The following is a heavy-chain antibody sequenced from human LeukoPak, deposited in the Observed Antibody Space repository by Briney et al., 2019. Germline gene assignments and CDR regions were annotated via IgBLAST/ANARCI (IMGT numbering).Heavy chain of an antibody. Sequence: PSGGSLRLSCAASGFTFSNAWMSWVRQAPGKGLEWVSGINWNGGSTGYADSVKGRFTISRDNAKNSLYLQMNSLRADDTALYYCARARYSGNYFGPTAHYFDYWGQGTLVTVSS. D-gene: IGHD1-26*01. V-gene: IGHV3-20*04. J-gene: IGHJ4*02. CDR1: GFTFSNAW. CDR2: INWNGGST. CDR3: ARARYSGNYFGPTAHYFDY.